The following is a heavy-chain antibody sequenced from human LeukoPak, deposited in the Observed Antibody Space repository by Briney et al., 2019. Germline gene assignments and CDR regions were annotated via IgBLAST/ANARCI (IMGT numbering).Heavy chain of an antibody. J-gene: IGHJ4*02. D-gene: IGHD2-15*01. V-gene: IGHV3-30*02. CDR1: GFTFSSYG. CDR3: ARETVVVASYYFDY. CDR2: IRYDGSNK. Sequence: GGSLRLSCAASGFTFSSYGMHWVRQAPGKGLEWVAFIRYDGSNKYYADSVKGRFTISRDNAKNSLYLQMNSLRAEDTAVYYCARETVVVASYYFDYWGQGTLVTVSS.